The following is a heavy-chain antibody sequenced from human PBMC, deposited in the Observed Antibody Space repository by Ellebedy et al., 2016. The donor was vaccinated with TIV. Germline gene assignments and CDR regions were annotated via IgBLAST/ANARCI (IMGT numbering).Heavy chain of an antibody. CDR2: IYHSGAT. CDR3: ARSLMLFGVVIPDCFDI. V-gene: IGHV4-30-2*01. CDR1: GGSISSGGYA. Sequence: LRLSCAVSGGSISSGGYAWSWIRQPPGKGLEWIGYIYHSGATFYNPSLKSRVIISIDRSKNQFSLRLNSVTAADTAVYYCARSLMLFGVVIPDCFDIWGRGTMVTVSS. J-gene: IGHJ3*02. D-gene: IGHD3-3*01.